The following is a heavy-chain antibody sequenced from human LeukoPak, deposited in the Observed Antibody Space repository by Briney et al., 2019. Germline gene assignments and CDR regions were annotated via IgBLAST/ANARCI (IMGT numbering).Heavy chain of an antibody. CDR1: GFTFNSHA. Sequence: PGGSLRLSCAASGFTFNSHAMSWVRQAPGKGLEWVSGISDSGGSTYYADSVKGRFTISRDNSKNTLYLQMNSLRAEDTAVYYCASRQGLGWHYVNWGQGTLVTVSS. J-gene: IGHJ4*02. D-gene: IGHD3-10*02. CDR3: ASRQGLGWHYVN. CDR2: ISDSGGST. V-gene: IGHV3-23*01.